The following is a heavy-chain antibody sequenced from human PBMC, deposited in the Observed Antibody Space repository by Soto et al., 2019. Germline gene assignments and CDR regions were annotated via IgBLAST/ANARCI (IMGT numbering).Heavy chain of an antibody. CDR1: GGSFSGYY. CDR2: INHSGST. CDR3: AREYSGYDRYFDY. J-gene: IGHJ4*02. D-gene: IGHD5-12*01. V-gene: IGHV4-34*01. Sequence: PSETLSLTCAVYGGSFSGYYWSWIRQPPGKGLEWIGEINHSGSTNYNPSLKSRVTISVDTSKNQFSLKLSSVTAADTAVYYCAREYSGYDRYFDYWGQGTLVTVSS.